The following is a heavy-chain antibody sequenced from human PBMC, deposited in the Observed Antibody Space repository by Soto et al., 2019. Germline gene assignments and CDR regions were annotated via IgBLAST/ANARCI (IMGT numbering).Heavy chain of an antibody. CDR2: INYGGDSA. CDR3: ARRHGDYVDY. V-gene: IGHV3-23*01. Sequence: GGSLRLSCAAYGFTFSNYAMTWVRQAPGKGLEWVSTINYGGDSAYYTDSVKGRFTFSRDNSKNTLYLQMDSLRTEDTALYYCARRHGDYVDYWGQGALVTVSS. D-gene: IGHD4-17*01. CDR1: GFTFSNYA. J-gene: IGHJ4*02.